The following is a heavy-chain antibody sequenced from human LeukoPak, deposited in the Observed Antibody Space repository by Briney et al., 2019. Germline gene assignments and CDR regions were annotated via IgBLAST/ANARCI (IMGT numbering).Heavy chain of an antibody. Sequence: GGSLRLSCAASGFTFSSYSMNWVRQAPGKGLEWVSSISSSSSYIYYADSVKGRFTISRDNAKNSLYLQMNSLRAEDTAVYYCARDMGTDTPMAPAFDYWGQGTLVTVSS. CDR2: ISSSSSYI. CDR3: ARDMGTDTPMAPAFDY. D-gene: IGHD5-18*01. V-gene: IGHV3-21*01. J-gene: IGHJ4*02. CDR1: GFTFSSYS.